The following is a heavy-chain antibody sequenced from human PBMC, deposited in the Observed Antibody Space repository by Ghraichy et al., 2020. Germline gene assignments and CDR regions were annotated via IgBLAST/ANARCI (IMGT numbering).Heavy chain of an antibody. V-gene: IGHV3-23*01. D-gene: IGHD1-26*01. CDR2: IRDSGGST. CDR3: AAGGWEPPGY. Sequence: GGSLRLSCAASGFPFSSYAMSWVRQAPGKGLEWVSAIRDSGGSTYYADSVKGRFTISRDNSKNTLYLHMNSLRAEDTAVYYCAAGGWEPPGYWGQGTLVTVSS. CDR1: GFPFSSYA. J-gene: IGHJ4*02.